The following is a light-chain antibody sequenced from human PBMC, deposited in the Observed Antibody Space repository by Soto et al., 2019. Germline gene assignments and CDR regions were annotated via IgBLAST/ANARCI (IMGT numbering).Light chain of an antibody. J-gene: IGKJ4*01. CDR1: QSLLHSNGYNY. CDR2: LGS. V-gene: IGKV2-28*01. Sequence: DLVMTQSPLSLPVTPGEPASISCRSSQSLLHSNGYNYLDWYLQKPGQSPQLLIYLGSNRASGVLDRFSGSESGTDFTLKISRVEAEDVGVYYCMQALQTPPTFGGGTKVEIK. CDR3: MQALQTPPT.